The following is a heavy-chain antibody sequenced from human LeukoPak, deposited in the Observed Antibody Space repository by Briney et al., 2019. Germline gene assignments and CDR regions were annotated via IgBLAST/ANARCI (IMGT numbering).Heavy chain of an antibody. J-gene: IGHJ4*02. CDR2: FDPEDGET. CDR3: ATALNYYDSSGPDY. D-gene: IGHD3-22*01. V-gene: IGHV1-24*01. CDR1: GYTLTELS. Sequence: GASVKVSCKVSGYTLTELSMHWVRQAPGKGLEWMGGFDPEDGETIYAQKFQGRVTMTEDTSTDTAYMELNSLRSEDTAVYYCATALNYYDSSGPDYWGQGTLVTVSS.